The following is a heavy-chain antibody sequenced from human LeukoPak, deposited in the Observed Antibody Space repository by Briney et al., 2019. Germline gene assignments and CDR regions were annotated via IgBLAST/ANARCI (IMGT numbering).Heavy chain of an antibody. J-gene: IGHJ6*02. V-gene: IGHV4-31*03. Sequence: SQTLSLTCTVSGGSISSGGYYWSWIRRHPGKGLEWIGYIYYSGSTYYNPSLKSRVTISVDTSKNQFSLKLSSVTAADTAVYYCARVEYSSSLYYYYYYGMDVWGQGTTVTVSS. CDR3: ARVEYSSSLYYYYYYGMDV. CDR2: IYYSGST. D-gene: IGHD6-6*01. CDR1: GGSISSGGYY.